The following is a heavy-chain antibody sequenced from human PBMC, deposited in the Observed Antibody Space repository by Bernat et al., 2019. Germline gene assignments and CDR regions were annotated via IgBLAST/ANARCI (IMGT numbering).Heavy chain of an antibody. V-gene: IGHV3-30*04. CDR1: GFSFSNYA. CDR3: ARETLMRIFGAVDYYGMDV. Sequence: QVQLVESGGGVVQPGRSLRLSCVASGFSFSNYAMNWVRQDPVKGLEWMAVISHDGRRKYYADSVEGRFTISRDNSQNTVFLEMNSLRVEDTAVYYCARETLMRIFGAVDYYGMDVWGQGTTVTVSS. D-gene: IGHD3-3*01. J-gene: IGHJ6*02. CDR2: ISHDGRRK.